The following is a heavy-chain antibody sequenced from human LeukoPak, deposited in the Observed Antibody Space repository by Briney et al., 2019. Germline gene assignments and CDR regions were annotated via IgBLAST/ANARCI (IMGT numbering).Heavy chain of an antibody. CDR2: ISYSGST. J-gene: IGHJ4*02. D-gene: IGHD5-18*01. CDR3: ARVRGYSYGELDY. CDR1: GGSISSGGYY. Sequence: SQTLSLTCTVSGGSISSGGYYWSWIRQHPGKGLEWIGYISYSGSTYYNPSLNSRVTISVGTSKSQYSLKLSSVTAADTAVYYCARVRGYSYGELDYWGQGTLVTVSS. V-gene: IGHV4-31*03.